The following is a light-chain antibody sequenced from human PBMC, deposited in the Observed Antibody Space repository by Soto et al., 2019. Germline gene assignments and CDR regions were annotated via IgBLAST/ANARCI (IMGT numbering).Light chain of an antibody. CDR2: YDN. CDR1: NSNIGSNT. CDR3: AAGDDSLNGLV. V-gene: IGLV1-44*01. Sequence: QPVLTQPPSASGTPGQRVTISCSGSNSNIGSNTVNWYQQLPGTAPKLLIYYDNLRPAGVPDRISGSKSGTSTSLAISVLQSDDEADYYCAAGDDSLNGLVFGTGTKVTVL. J-gene: IGLJ1*01.